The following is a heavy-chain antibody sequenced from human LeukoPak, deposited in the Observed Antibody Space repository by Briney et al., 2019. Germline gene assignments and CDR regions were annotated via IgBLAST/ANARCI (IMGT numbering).Heavy chain of an antibody. J-gene: IGHJ4*02. CDR3: ARNFRVRGVIISALGY. D-gene: IGHD3-10*01. Sequence: SWIRQHPGKGLEWIGYIYYSGSTYYNPSLKSRVTILVDTSKNQFSLKLSSVTAADTAVYYCARNFRVRGVIISALGYWGQGTLVTVSS. V-gene: IGHV4-31*02. CDR2: IYYSGST.